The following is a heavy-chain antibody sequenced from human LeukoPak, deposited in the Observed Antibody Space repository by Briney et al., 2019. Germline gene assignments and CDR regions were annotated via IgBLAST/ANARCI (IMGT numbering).Heavy chain of an antibody. Sequence: GGSLRLSCAASGFTFSSYEMNWVRQAPGKGLEWVSYISSSGSTIYYADPVKGRFTISRDNAKNSLYLQMNSLRAEDTAVYYCARGLSSLLYYYMDVWGKGITVTISS. CDR2: ISSSGSTI. V-gene: IGHV3-48*03. J-gene: IGHJ6*03. CDR3: ARGLSSLLYYYMDV. D-gene: IGHD2/OR15-2a*01. CDR1: GFTFSSYE.